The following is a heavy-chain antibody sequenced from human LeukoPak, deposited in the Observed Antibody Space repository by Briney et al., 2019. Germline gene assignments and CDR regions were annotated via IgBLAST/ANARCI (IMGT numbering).Heavy chain of an antibody. J-gene: IGHJ4*02. V-gene: IGHV3-23*01. CDR3: AKAFLLVGATPFDY. Sequence: ETLSLTCAVYGGSFSDYWWTWIRQSPGKGLEWVSAMSGTGGSTYYADSVKGRFTISRDNSKNTLYLQMNSLRAEDTAVYYCAKAFLLVGATPFDYWGQGTLVTVSS. CDR1: GGSFSDYW. D-gene: IGHD1-26*01. CDR2: MSGTGGST.